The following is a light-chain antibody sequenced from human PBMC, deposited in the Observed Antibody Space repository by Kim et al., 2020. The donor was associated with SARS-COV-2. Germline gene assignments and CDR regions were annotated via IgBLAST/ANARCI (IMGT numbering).Light chain of an antibody. CDR2: DAY. Sequence: DIQMTQSPSTLSASVGDRVTITCRASQSISSWLAWYQQNPGKAPKLLIYDAYSLESGVPSRFSGSGSGTEFTLTISSLQPDDFATYYCQQYNSYARAFGQETKVDI. CDR1: QSISSW. V-gene: IGKV1-5*01. J-gene: IGKJ1*01. CDR3: QQYNSYARA.